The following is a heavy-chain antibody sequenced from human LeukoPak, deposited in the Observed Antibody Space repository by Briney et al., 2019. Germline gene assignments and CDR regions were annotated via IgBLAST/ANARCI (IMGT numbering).Heavy chain of an antibody. D-gene: IGHD5-18*01. CDR2: ISGSDSST. V-gene: IGHV3-23*01. CDR1: GFTFSSSA. Sequence: GGSLRLSCAASGFTFSSSAMSWVRQAPGKGLEWVSTISGSDSSTYYADSVKGRFTISRDNSKNTLYLQMNSLRAEDTAVYYCARTWIQLWLLGAFDIWGQGTMVTVSS. J-gene: IGHJ3*02. CDR3: ARTWIQLWLLGAFDI.